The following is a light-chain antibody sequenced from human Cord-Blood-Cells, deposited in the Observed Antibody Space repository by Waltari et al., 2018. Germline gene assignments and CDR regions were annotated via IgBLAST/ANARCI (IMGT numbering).Light chain of an antibody. CDR1: SSNIGAGYV. V-gene: IGLV1-40*01. CDR2: GNS. J-gene: IGLJ2*01. Sequence: QSVLTQPPSVSGAPGQRVTISCTGSSSNIGAGYVVHWYQQLPGTAPKLLIYGNSHRPSGCPDRCSGSNAGTSASLAITGRQAEDEADYYCQSYDSSLSALVFGGWTKLTVL. CDR3: QSYDSSLSALV.